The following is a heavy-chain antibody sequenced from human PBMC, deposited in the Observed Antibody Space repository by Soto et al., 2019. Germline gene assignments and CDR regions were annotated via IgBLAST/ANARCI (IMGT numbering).Heavy chain of an antibody. J-gene: IGHJ4*02. CDR2: IILPFGTP. CDR3: VRGPNYEGYFDY. V-gene: IGHV1-69*12. D-gene: IGHD3-22*01. CDR1: GTTFSNFA. Sequence: QVRLVQSGAEVKKTGSSVKVSCEASGTTFSNFAIGWVRQAPGQGLEWMGGIILPFGTPNYAQKFQGRVTISADESMTTXYXXXRGLRSEDTAVYYCVRGPNYEGYFDYWGQGTLVTVSS.